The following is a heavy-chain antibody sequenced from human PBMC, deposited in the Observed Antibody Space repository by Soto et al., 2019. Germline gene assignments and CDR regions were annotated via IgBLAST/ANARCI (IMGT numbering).Heavy chain of an antibody. J-gene: IGHJ6*02. D-gene: IGHD1-1*01. CDR3: AREGVERYLGV. V-gene: IGHV4-59*02. CDR2: IHYSGST. CDR1: GGSVSSYY. Sequence: PSETLSLPCSASGGSVSSYYLSWIRQPPGKGLEWIAYIHYSGSTSNPSVKSRVTISVDTSKNQVSLKLRSVTPADTAVYYCAREGVERYLGVWGQGTRVAVSS.